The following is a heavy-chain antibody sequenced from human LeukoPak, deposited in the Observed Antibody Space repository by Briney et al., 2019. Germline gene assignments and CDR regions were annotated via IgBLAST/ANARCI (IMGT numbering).Heavy chain of an antibody. CDR1: GGSISSYY. Sequence: SETLSLTCTVSGGSISSYYWSWIRQPPGKGREWIGYIYYSGRTNYNPSLKRRVTISVDTSKNQFSLRLSSVTAADTAVYYCANTHLAAPPFDYWGQGTLVAVSS. D-gene: IGHD6-6*01. CDR2: IYYSGRT. V-gene: IGHV4-59*08. CDR3: ANTHLAAPPFDY. J-gene: IGHJ4*02.